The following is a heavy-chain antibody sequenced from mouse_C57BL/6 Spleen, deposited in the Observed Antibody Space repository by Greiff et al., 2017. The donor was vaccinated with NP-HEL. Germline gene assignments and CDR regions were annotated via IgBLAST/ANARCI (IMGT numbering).Heavy chain of an antibody. CDR2: IHPNSGST. CDR3: ARGVIYYGNINWYFDV. D-gene: IGHD2-1*01. V-gene: IGHV1-64*01. CDR1: GYTFTSYW. Sequence: QVQLKQPGAELVKPGASVKLSCKASGYTFTSYWMHWVKQRPGQGLEWIGMIHPNSGSTNYNEKFKSKATLTVDKSSSTAYMQLSSLTSEDSAVYYCARGVIYYGNINWYFDVWGTGTTVTVSS. J-gene: IGHJ1*03.